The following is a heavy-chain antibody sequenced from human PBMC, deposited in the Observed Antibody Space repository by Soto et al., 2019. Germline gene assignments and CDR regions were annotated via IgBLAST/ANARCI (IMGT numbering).Heavy chain of an antibody. CDR1: GYSFTTSG. CDR3: ARRLYGDYDY. V-gene: IGHV1-18*01. J-gene: IGHJ4*02. D-gene: IGHD4-17*01. CDR2: ISTYNGNT. Sequence: ASVKVSCKASGYSFTTSGITWVRQAPGQGLEWMGWISTYNGNTNYAQKLQDRVTLTTDTSTSTAYMELRSLRSGDTAIYYCARRLYGDYDYWGQGTRVTVS.